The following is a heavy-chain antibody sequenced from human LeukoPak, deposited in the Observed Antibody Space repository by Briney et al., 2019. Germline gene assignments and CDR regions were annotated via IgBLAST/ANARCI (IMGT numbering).Heavy chain of an antibody. CDR1: GYTFNNFD. Sequence: GASVKVSCKASGYTFNNFDIDWIRQAPGQGLEWMGSMTPKSGDTDLAQKLQGRVTMTTDTSTSTAYMELRSLRSDDTAVYYCARERSEYSSSWYTKEKNWFDPWGQGTLVTVSS. V-gene: IGHV1-18*01. D-gene: IGHD6-13*01. J-gene: IGHJ5*02. CDR2: MTPKSGDT. CDR3: ARERSEYSSSWYTKEKNWFDP.